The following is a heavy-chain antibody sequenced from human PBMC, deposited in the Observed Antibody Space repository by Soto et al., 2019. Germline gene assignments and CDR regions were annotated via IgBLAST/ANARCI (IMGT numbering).Heavy chain of an antibody. Sequence: ASVKVSFKASGYTFTSYYMHWVRQAPGQGLEWMGIINPSGGSTSYAQKFQGRVTMTRDTSTSTVYMELSSLRSEDTAVYYCAREEYDFWSGYYTAHYGTDVWGQGTTVTVSS. D-gene: IGHD3-3*01. CDR1: GYTFTSYY. J-gene: IGHJ6*02. CDR3: AREEYDFWSGYYTAHYGTDV. CDR2: INPSGGST. V-gene: IGHV1-46*01.